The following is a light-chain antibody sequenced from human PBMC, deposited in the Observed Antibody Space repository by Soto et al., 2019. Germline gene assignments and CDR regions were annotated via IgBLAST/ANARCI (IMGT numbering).Light chain of an antibody. CDR1: QSVSRD. CDR2: GAS. Sequence: EIVMTQSPATLSVSPGERATLSCRASQSVSRDLAWYQQKPGQAPRLLIYGASTRATGIPDRFSGSGSGTDFTLTISRLESEDFAVYYCQQYGSSPRTFGQGTKVDTK. CDR3: QQYGSSPRT. J-gene: IGKJ1*01. V-gene: IGKV3D-15*01.